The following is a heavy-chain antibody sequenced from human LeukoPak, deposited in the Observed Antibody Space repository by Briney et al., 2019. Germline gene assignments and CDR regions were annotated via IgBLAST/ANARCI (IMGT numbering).Heavy chain of an antibody. CDR1: GGTFSSYA. Sequence: SVKVSCKASGGTFSSYAISWVRQAPGQGLEWMGGIIPIFGTANYAQKFQGRVTITADKSTSTAYMELRSLRSDDTAVYYCARIGGLDAFDIWGQGTMVTVSS. D-gene: IGHD4-23*01. V-gene: IGHV1-69*06. J-gene: IGHJ3*02. CDR3: ARIGGLDAFDI. CDR2: IIPIFGTA.